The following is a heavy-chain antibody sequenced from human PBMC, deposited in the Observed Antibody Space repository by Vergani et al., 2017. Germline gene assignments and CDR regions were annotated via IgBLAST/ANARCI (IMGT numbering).Heavy chain of an antibody. V-gene: IGHV3-48*02. CDR3: ATDPSTWQWLVLRGQYYYYGMDV. Sequence: EVQLVESGGGLVQPGGSLRLSCAASGFTFSSYSMNWVRQAPGKGLEWVSYISSSSSTIYYADSVKGRFTISSDNAKNSLYLQMNSLSDEDTAVYYCATDPSTWQWLVLRGQYYYYGMDVWGQGTTVTVSS. CDR1: GFTFSSYS. CDR2: ISSSSSTI. J-gene: IGHJ6*02. D-gene: IGHD6-19*01.